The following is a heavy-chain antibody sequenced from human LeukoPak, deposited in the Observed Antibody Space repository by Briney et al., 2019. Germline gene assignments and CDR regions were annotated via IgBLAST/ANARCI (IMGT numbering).Heavy chain of an antibody. D-gene: IGHD2-8*01. Sequence: PVASVKVSCKASGYTFTSYGISWVRQAPGQGLEWMGGIIPIFGTANYAQKFQGRVTITADESTSTAYMELSSLRSEDTAVYYCARVGYCTNGVCPPIIYYYYYGMDVWGQGTTVTVSS. CDR2: IIPIFGTA. CDR3: ARVGYCTNGVCPPIIYYYYYGMDV. CDR1: GYTFTSYG. V-gene: IGHV1-69*13. J-gene: IGHJ6*02.